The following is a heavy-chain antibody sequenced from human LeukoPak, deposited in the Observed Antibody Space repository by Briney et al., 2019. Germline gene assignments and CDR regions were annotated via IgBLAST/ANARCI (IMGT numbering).Heavy chain of an antibody. D-gene: IGHD3-16*02. CDR1: EFTFSSYE. J-gene: IGHJ6*02. V-gene: IGHV3-48*03. CDR2: ISSSGSTI. Sequence: GGSLRLSCAASEFTFSSYEMNWVRQAPGKGLEWVSYISSSGSTIYYADSVKGRFTISRDNAKNSLYLQMNSLRAEDTAVYYCARGRRLSDGYYYGMDVWGQGTTVTVSS. CDR3: ARGRRLSDGYYYGMDV.